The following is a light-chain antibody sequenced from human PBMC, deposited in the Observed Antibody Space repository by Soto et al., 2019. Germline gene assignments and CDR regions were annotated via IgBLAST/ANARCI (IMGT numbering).Light chain of an antibody. J-gene: IGKJ4*01. CDR3: QQYGSSPLT. CDR1: ESVNNNY. Sequence: EIVLTQSPGTLSLSPGERATLSCRASESVNNNYLAWYQQKPGQAPRLLIYGASSRATGIPDRFSGSGPGTDFTLTISRLEPEDFAVYYCQQYGSSPLTFGGGTKVDIK. V-gene: IGKV3-20*01. CDR2: GAS.